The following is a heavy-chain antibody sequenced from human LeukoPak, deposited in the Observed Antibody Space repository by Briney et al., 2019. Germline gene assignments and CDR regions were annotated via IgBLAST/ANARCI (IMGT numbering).Heavy chain of an antibody. CDR1: GFTFSSYS. CDR3: ARDGATAAGDY. Sequence: GGSLRLSCAASGFTFSSYSMNWVRQAPGKGLEWVSYISSSSSTIYYADSVKGRFTISRDNAKNSLYLQMNSLRAEDTAVYYCARDGATAAGDYWGRGTLVTVSS. CDR2: ISSSSSTI. J-gene: IGHJ4*02. D-gene: IGHD2-2*01. V-gene: IGHV3-48*01.